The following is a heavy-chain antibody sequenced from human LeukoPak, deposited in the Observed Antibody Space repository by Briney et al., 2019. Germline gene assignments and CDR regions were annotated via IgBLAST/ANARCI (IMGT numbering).Heavy chain of an antibody. V-gene: IGHV4-59*12. CDR1: GGSISSSY. CDR2: IYYTGST. CDR3: ARGGGNLIFGY. Sequence: SETLSLTCTVSGGSISSSYWSWIRQPPGKGLEWIGFIYYTGSTNYSPSLKSRVTISIDTSKNQFSLKLSSVTAADTAVYYCARGGGNLIFGYWGQGTLVTVSS. J-gene: IGHJ4*02. D-gene: IGHD4-23*01.